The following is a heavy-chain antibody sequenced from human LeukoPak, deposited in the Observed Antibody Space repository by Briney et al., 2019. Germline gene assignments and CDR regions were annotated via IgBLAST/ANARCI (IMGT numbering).Heavy chain of an antibody. V-gene: IGHV1-2*02. CDR1: GYTFTGYY. CDR2: INPNSGGT. CDR3: TREDY. J-gene: IGHJ4*02. Sequence: ASVKVSCKTSGYTFTGYYIHWVRQAAGQGLEWMGCINPNSGGTNYAQKFQGRVTMTRDTSIRTAYMDLNRLIYDDTAVYYCTREDYWGQGTLVTVSS.